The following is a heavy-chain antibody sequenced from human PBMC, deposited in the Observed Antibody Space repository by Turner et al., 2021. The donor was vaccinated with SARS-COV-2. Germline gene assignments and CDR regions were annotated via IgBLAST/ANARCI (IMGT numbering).Heavy chain of an antibody. CDR1: GGSLSSSRYY. CDR2: IYYSGST. CDR3: ARLDYDFWSGYPDRGYFDL. J-gene: IGHJ2*01. V-gene: IGHV4-39*01. D-gene: IGHD3-3*01. Sequence: QLQLQESGPGLVKPSETLSLTCTVSGGSLSSSRYYWGWIRQPPGKGLEWIGSIYYSGSTNYNPSLKSRVTISVDTSKNQFSLKLSSVTAADTAVYYCARLDYDFWSGYPDRGYFDLWGRGTLVTVSS.